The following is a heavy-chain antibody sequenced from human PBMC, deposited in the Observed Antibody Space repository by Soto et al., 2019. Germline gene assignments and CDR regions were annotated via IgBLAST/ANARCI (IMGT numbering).Heavy chain of an antibody. J-gene: IGHJ4*02. CDR3: AKFFVETGGSSGWPWSFHY. CDR1: GFTFSSYA. Sequence: EVQLLESGGGLVQPGRSLRLYCAASGFTFSSYAMSWVRQAPGKGLEWVSAISGSGGTTYYADSVKGRFTISRYHSKNTLFLQMNSRRAEDTAVYYCAKFFVETGGSSGWPWSFHYWGQGTLVTVSS. D-gene: IGHD6-25*01. V-gene: IGHV3-23*01. CDR2: ISGSGGTT.